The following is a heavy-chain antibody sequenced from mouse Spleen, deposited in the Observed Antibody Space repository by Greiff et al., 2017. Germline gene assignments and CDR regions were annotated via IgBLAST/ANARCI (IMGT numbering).Heavy chain of an antibody. D-gene: IGHD1-1*01. CDR3: ARKDYYGSSRYAMDY. J-gene: IGHJ4*01. Sequence: VMLVESGPGLVQPSQSLSITCTVSGFSLTSYGVHWVRQSPGKGLEWLGVIWSGGSTDYNAAFISRLSISKDNSKSQVFFKMNSLQADDTAIYYCARKDYYGSSRYAMDYWGQGTSVTVSS. CDR1: GFSLTSYG. V-gene: IGHV2-2*01. CDR2: IWSGGST.